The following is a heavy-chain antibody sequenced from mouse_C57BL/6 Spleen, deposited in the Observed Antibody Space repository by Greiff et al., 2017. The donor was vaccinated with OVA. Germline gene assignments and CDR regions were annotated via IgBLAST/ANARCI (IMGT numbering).Heavy chain of an antibody. D-gene: IGHD1-1*01. CDR3: ARSVVTDYYAMDY. Sequence: QVQLQQPGAELVKPGASVKMSCKASGYTFTSYWITWVKQRPGQGLEWIGDIYPGSGSTNYNEKFKSKATLTVVTSSSTAYMQLSSLTSEDSAVYYCARSVVTDYYAMDYWGQGTSVTVSS. CDR1: GYTFTSYW. J-gene: IGHJ4*01. V-gene: IGHV1-55*01. CDR2: IYPGSGST.